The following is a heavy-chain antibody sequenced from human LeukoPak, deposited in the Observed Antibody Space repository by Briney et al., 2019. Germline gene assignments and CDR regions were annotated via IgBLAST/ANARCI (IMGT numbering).Heavy chain of an antibody. CDR3: ARDSSTYYYDSSGYYHFSDGAFDI. CDR2: IYYSGST. CDR1: GGPVSSGSYY. V-gene: IGHV4-61*01. D-gene: IGHD3-22*01. Sequence: SETLSLTCTVSGGPVSSGSYYWSWIRQPPGKGLEWIGYIYYSGSTNYNPSLKSRVTISVDTSKNQFSLKLSSVTAADTAVYYCARDSSTYYYDSSGYYHFSDGAFDIWGQGTMVTVSS. J-gene: IGHJ3*02.